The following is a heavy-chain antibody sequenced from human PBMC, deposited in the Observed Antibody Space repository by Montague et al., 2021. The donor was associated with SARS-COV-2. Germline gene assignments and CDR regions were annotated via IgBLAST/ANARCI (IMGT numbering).Heavy chain of an antibody. V-gene: IGHV4-34*01. CDR3: AGGGCYSYGSLDY. CDR1: GGSFSGYY. CDR2: INHSGSS. Sequence: SETLSLTCVVYGGSFSGYYCSWVRLRPAKGLEWIGEINHSGSSNNNSSLKSRVTIAVDTSKKQFSLSLNSVTAADTDADYCAGGGCYSYGSLDYWGQGNLVTVSS. J-gene: IGHJ4*02. D-gene: IGHD5-18*01.